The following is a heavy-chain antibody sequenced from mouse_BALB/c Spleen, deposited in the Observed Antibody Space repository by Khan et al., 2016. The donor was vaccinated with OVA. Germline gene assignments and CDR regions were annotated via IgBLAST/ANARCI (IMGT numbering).Heavy chain of an antibody. D-gene: IGHD1-1*01. CDR1: GFTFNSYG. J-gene: IGHJ2*01. CDR3: ATSYFSGYYFDY. V-gene: IGHV5-17*02. Sequence: EVKVVESGGGLVQPGGSRKLSCAASGFTFNSYGMHWVRQAPEKGLEWVAYISGDSNTIYYADTVKGRFNISRDNPKNTLFLQMTSLMSEDTALYYCATSYFSGYYFDYWGPGTTLTVS. CDR2: ISGDSNTI.